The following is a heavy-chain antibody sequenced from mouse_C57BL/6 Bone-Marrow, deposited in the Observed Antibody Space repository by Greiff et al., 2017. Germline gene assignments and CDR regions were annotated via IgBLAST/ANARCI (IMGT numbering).Heavy chain of an antibody. Sequence: VKLVESGAELARPGASVKLSCKASGYTFTSYGISWVKQRTGQGLEWIGEIYPRSGNTYYNEKFKGKATLTADKSSSTAYMELRSLTSEDSAVYFCVITTVVRYFDVWGTGTTVTVSS. CDR3: VITTVVRYFDV. D-gene: IGHD1-1*01. CDR1: GYTFTSYG. J-gene: IGHJ1*03. V-gene: IGHV1-81*01. CDR2: IYPRSGNT.